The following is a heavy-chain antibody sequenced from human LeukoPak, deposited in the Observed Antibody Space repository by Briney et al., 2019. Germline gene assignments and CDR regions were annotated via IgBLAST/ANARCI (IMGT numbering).Heavy chain of an antibody. Sequence: SETLSLTCAVYGGSFSGYYWSWIRQHPGKGLEWIGYIYYSGSTYYNPSLKSRVAISVDTSKNQFSLKLSSVTAADTAIYYCAGSVTSRVVLDYWGQGTLVTVSS. CDR3: AGSVTSRVVLDY. CDR2: IYYSGST. V-gene: IGHV4-31*11. J-gene: IGHJ4*02. D-gene: IGHD3-10*01. CDR1: GGSFSGYY.